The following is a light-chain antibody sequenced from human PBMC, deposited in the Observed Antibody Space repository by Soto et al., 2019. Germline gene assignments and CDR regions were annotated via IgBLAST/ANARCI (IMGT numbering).Light chain of an antibody. J-gene: IGKJ3*01. CDR3: QQYNSYSPIT. Sequence: DIQMTQSASTLSASVGDRVIIICRASQSISDWLAWYQQKPGKAPKLLIYKASRLETGVPSRFSGGGSGTEFTLTISSLQPDDFATYYCQQYNSYSPITFGPGTKLDVK. CDR1: QSISDW. CDR2: KAS. V-gene: IGKV1-5*03.